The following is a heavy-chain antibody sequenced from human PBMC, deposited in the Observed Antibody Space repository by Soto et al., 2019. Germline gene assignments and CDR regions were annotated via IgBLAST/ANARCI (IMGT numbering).Heavy chain of an antibody. CDR1: GGSFSGYY. V-gene: IGHV4-34*01. CDR3: ARVVSAARVFLSRGPRAYYGMDV. Sequence: PSETLSLTCAVYGGSFSGYYWSWIRQPPGKGLEWIGEINHSGSTNYNPSLKSRVTISVDTSKSQFSLKLSSVTAADTAVYYCARVVSAARVFLSRGPRAYYGMDVWGQGTTVTVSS. D-gene: IGHD3-3*01. J-gene: IGHJ6*02. CDR2: INHSGST.